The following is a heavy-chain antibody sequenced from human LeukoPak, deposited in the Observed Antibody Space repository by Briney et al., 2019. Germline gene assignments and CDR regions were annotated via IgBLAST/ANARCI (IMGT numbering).Heavy chain of an antibody. CDR3: AKAAIVGATIDY. CDR2: IRYDGSNK. Sequence: GGSLRLSCAASGFTFSSYGMHWVRQAPGKGLEWVAFIRYDGSNKYYADSVKGRSTISRDNSKNTLYLQMNSLRAEDTAVYYCAKAAIVGATIDYWGQGTLVTVSS. D-gene: IGHD1-26*01. CDR1: GFTFSSYG. J-gene: IGHJ4*02. V-gene: IGHV3-30*02.